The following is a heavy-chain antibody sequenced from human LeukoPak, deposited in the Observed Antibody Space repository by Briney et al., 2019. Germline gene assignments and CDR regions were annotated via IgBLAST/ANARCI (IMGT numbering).Heavy chain of an antibody. D-gene: IGHD3-9*01. CDR2: ISGSGGSI. V-gene: IGHV3-23*01. CDR3: AKLPYFAYFDY. CDR1: GFTFSSYA. J-gene: IGHJ4*02. Sequence: PGGPLRLSCAASGFTFSSYAMNWVRQAPGKGLEWVSAISGSGGSIYYADSVKGWFTISRDNSKNTLYLQMNSLRAEDTAVYHCAKLPYFAYFDYWGQGTLVSVSS.